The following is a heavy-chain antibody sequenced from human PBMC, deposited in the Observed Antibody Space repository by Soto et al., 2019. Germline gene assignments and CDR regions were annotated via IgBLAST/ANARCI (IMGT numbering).Heavy chain of an antibody. CDR3: TKVLSEYYYYTMDV. J-gene: IGHJ6*02. V-gene: IGHV3-23*01. CDR2: ISGSGAST. CDR1: GFTFNNYA. Sequence: SGGSLRLSCAASGFTFNNYAMSWVRQAPGKGLEWVSCISGSGASTDYADSVKGRFTISRDNSKNTLYLQVNSLRAEDTAVYYCTKVLSEYYYYTMDVWGQGTTVPVSS.